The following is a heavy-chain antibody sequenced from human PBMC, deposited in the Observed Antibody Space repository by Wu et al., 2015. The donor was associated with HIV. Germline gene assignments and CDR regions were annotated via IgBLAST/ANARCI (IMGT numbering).Heavy chain of an antibody. V-gene: IGHV1-69*05. CDR2: IIPIFGTA. D-gene: IGHD3-16*01. CDR3: ARGGGIGIDDAFDI. CDR1: GGTFNTYA. J-gene: IGHJ3*02. Sequence: QVQLVQSGAEVKKPGSSVKVSCTASGGTFNTYAITWVRQAPGRGLEWMGGIIPIFGTANYAHKFKGRVSITTDESTRTAYMELSSLRSEDTAIYYCARGGGIGIDDAFDIWGQGTMVTV.